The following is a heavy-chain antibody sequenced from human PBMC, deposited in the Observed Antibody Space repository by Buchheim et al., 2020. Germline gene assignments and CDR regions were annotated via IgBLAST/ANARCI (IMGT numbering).Heavy chain of an antibody. CDR2: MNPNSGNT. CDR3: ARDLYLGYSYDQWEYGFDY. V-gene: IGHV1-8*01. CDR1: GYTFTSYD. Sequence: QVQLVQSGAEVKKPGASVKVSCKASGYTFTSYDINWVRQATGQGLEWMGWMNPNSGNTGYAQKFQGSVTMPRNTSISTAYMELSSLRSEDTAVYYCARDLYLGYSYDQWEYGFDYWGQGTL. D-gene: IGHD5-18*01. J-gene: IGHJ4*02.